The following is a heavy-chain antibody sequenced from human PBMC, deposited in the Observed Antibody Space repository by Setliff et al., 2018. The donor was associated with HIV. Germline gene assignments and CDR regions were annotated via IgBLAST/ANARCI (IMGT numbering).Heavy chain of an antibody. J-gene: IGHJ4*02. CDR1: GFTFSSYS. Sequence: GGSLRLSCAASGFTFSSYSMNWVRQAPGKGLEWVSSISSSSSSYIYYADSVKGRFTISRDNAKNSLYLQMNSLRAEDTAVYYCARGDPVTTNDYWGQGTLVTVSS. D-gene: IGHD4-17*01. CDR2: ISSSSSSYI. CDR3: ARGDPVTTNDY. V-gene: IGHV3-21*01.